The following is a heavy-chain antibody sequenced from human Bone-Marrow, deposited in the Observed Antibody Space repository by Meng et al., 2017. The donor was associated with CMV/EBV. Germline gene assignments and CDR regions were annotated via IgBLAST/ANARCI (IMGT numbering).Heavy chain of an antibody. D-gene: IGHD6-19*01. Sequence: GESLKISCAASGFTFSSYSMNWVRQAPGKGLEWVSSISSSSSYIYYADSVKGRFTISRDNAKNLLYLQMNSLRAEDTAVYYCARDLAVGSFDYWGQGTLVTVSS. CDR3: ARDLAVGSFDY. V-gene: IGHV3-21*01. CDR2: ISSSSSYI. CDR1: GFTFSSYS. J-gene: IGHJ4*02.